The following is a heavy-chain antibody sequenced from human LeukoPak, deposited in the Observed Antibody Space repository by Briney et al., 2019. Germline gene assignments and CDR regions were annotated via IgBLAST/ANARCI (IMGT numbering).Heavy chain of an antibody. D-gene: IGHD6-19*01. Sequence: ASVKVSCKASGYTFTNYGISWVRQAPGQGLEWMGRISAYSGHTKYVQRLQGRVTMTTDTSTSTVYMELRSLRSDDTAVYYCARDGLALSYYYYYYYMDVWGKGTTVTISS. CDR1: GYTFTNYG. J-gene: IGHJ6*03. CDR2: ISAYSGHT. CDR3: ARDGLALSYYYYYYYMDV. V-gene: IGHV1-18*01.